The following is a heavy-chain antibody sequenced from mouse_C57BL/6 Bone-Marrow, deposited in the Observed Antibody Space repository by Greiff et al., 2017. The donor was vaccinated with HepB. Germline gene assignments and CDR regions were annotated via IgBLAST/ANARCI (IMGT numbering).Heavy chain of an antibody. CDR2: ISYDGSN. V-gene: IGHV3-6*01. CDR3: ARGSDYDPWGFAY. CDR1: GYSITSGYY. Sequence: EVQLVESGPGLVKPSQSLSLTCFVTGYSITSGYYWNWFRQFPGNKLEWMGYISYDGSNNYNPSLKNRISITRDTSMNQFFLKSNSVTTEDTATYYCARGSDYDPWGFAYWGQGTLVTVSA. D-gene: IGHD2-4*01. J-gene: IGHJ3*01.